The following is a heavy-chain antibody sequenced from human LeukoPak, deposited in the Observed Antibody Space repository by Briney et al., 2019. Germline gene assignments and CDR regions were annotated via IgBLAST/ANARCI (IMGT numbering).Heavy chain of an antibody. V-gene: IGHV1-8*03. CDR2: INPNSGNT. J-gene: IGHJ3*02. CDR3: TRGGKVFRDAFDI. D-gene: IGHD1-14*01. CDR1: GYTFTSYD. Sequence: PSVKFSCNASGYTFTSYDMNWVGQATVQGREWMGWINPNSGNTGYAQKIQCRVTITRKTSTTTTHLELSSLSSEATTLHYITRGGKVFRDAFDIWGERTMVTVSS.